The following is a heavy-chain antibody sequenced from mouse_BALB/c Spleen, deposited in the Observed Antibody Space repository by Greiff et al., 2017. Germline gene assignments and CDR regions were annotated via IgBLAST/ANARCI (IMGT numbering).Heavy chain of an antibody. Sequence: QVQLQQSGAELMKPGASVKISCKATGYTFSSYWIEWVKQRPGHGLEWIGEILPGSGSTNYNEKFKGKATFTADTSSNTAYMQLSSLTSEDSAVYYCARYYRYDGGRYYAMDYWGQGTSVTVSS. J-gene: IGHJ4*01. CDR2: ILPGSGST. CDR1: GYTFSSYW. V-gene: IGHV1-9*01. D-gene: IGHD2-14*01. CDR3: ARYYRYDGGRYYAMDY.